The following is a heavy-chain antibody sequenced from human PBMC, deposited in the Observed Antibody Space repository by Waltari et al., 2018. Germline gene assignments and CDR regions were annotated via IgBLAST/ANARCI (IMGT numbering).Heavy chain of an antibody. Sequence: EVQPLASGGGWVQPGGSMRLSGAASGFIFSSNDMCWVRQAPGKGLEWVSGIIGSGSKIHYADSVRGRFTISRDNSKNTVYLQMNSLRAEDTAVYYCAKGPAARTNWFDPWGQGTLVTVSS. V-gene: IGHV3-23*01. J-gene: IGHJ5*02. CDR2: IIGSGSKI. CDR1: GFIFSSND. CDR3: AKGPAARTNWFDP. D-gene: IGHD2-2*01.